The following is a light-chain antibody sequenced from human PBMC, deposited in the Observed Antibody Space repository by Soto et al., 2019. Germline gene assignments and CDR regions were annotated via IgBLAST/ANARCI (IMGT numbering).Light chain of an antibody. CDR1: HSVSSNY. CDR3: QQYASSWT. Sequence: EIMLTQSPGTLSLSPGEGVTLSCRASHSVSSNYLAWYQQKPGQAPRLLISGASSRSTGIPDRFSGSGSGTDFTFTISRLEPEDFAVYYCQQYASSWTFGQGTKVEIK. J-gene: IGKJ1*01. CDR2: GAS. V-gene: IGKV3-20*01.